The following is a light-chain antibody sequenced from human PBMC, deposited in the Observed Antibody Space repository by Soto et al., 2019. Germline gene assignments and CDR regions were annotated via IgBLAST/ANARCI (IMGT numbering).Light chain of an antibody. Sequence: QSALTQPASVSGSPGQSITISCTGTSSDVGGYNYVSWYQQHPGKAPKLTIYDVSNRPSGVSNRFSGSKSGNTASLTISGLQAEDEADYYCSSYTSSSLHVFGTGTKLTVL. CDR1: SSDVGGYNY. CDR2: DVS. V-gene: IGLV2-14*03. CDR3: SSYTSSSLHV. J-gene: IGLJ1*01.